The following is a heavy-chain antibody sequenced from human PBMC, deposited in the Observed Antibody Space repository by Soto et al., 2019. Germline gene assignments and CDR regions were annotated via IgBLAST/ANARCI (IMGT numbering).Heavy chain of an antibody. CDR2: INQYGSEK. CDR3: ARDGSTSWFSYDYHGMDV. CDR1: GFTFRTYW. Sequence: EVQLVESGGGLVQPGGSLRLSCGASGFTFRTYWLSWVRQVPGKGLEWVANINQYGSEKNCVDSVKGRFTISRDNAKNSLYPQMSSLRAEDTALYYCARDGSTSWFSYDYHGMDVWGQGTTVTVSS. J-gene: IGHJ6*02. D-gene: IGHD5-18*01. V-gene: IGHV3-7*05.